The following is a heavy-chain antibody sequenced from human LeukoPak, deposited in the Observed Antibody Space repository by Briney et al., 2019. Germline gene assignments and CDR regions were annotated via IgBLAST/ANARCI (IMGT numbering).Heavy chain of an antibody. D-gene: IGHD2-21*02. V-gene: IGHV4-39*01. Sequence: PSETLSLTCTVSGGSISSTYDHWDWIRQSPGTGLEWLGSIRYSGTTYYNPSLKGRVTMFVDTSNNQFSLRLRSVTAADTAVYYCARRLHYFDYWGQGALVTVSS. J-gene: IGHJ4*02. CDR1: GGSISSTYDH. CDR2: IRYSGTT. CDR3: ARRLHYFDY.